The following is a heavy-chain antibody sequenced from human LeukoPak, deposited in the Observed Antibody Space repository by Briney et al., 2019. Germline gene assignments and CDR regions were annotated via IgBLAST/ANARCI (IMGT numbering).Heavy chain of an antibody. CDR3: AKGGRRDGYNLPDYFDY. D-gene: IGHD5-24*01. CDR1: GFTFSSYA. J-gene: IGHJ4*02. Sequence: GGSLRLSCAASGFTFSSYAMSWVRQAPGKGLEWVSAISGSGGSTYYADSVKGRFTISRDNAKNSLYLQMNSLRAEDTALYYCAKGGRRDGYNLPDYFDYWGQGTLVTVSS. CDR2: ISGSGGST. V-gene: IGHV3-23*01.